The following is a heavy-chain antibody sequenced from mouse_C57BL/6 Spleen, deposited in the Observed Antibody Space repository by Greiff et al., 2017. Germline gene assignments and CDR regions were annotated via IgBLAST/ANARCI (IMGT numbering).Heavy chain of an antibody. CDR1: GFTFSSYA. CDR2: ISDGGSYT. J-gene: IGHJ3*01. V-gene: IGHV5-4*01. Sequence: DVQLVESGGGLVQPGGSLKLSCAASGFTFSSYAMSWVRQTPEKRLAWVATISDGGSYTYYPDTVKGRFPISRDNDNNNLSLQKSNLKSEDTAMYYCARDPIYYGDDRGAYWGQGTLVTVSA. D-gene: IGHD2-2*01. CDR3: ARDPIYYGDDRGAY.